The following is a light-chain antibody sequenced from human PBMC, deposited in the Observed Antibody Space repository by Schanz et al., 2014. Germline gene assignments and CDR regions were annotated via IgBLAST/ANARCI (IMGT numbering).Light chain of an antibody. CDR2: DVS. J-gene: IGLJ2*01. Sequence: QSVLTQPASVSGSPGQSITISCTGTSSDVGGYNYVSWYQQYPGKAPKLMIYDVSKRPSGVPDRFSGSQSGNTASLTISGLQAEDEADYYCGSYTSSSTLVVFGGGTKLTVL. CDR3: GSYTSSSTLVV. V-gene: IGLV2-14*01. CDR1: SSDVGGYNY.